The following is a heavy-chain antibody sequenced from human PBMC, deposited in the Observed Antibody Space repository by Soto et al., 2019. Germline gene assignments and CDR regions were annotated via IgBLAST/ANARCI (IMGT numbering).Heavy chain of an antibody. V-gene: IGHV3-9*01. CDR3: TKAGRYSSSSTFDS. CDR2: VSWNSGSI. Sequence: EVQLVESGGGLVQPGRSLRLSCAASGFIFDDYAMHWVRQAPGKGLEWVSGVSWNSGSIGYADSVKGRFTISRDNAKNSLYLQMSSLRPEDTALYYCTKAGRYSSSSTFDSWGQGTLVTVSS. CDR1: GFIFDDYA. J-gene: IGHJ4*02. D-gene: IGHD6-6*01.